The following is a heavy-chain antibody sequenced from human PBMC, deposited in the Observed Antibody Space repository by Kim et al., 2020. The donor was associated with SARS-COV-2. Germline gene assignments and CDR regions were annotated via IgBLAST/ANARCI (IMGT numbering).Heavy chain of an antibody. J-gene: IGHJ4*02. D-gene: IGHD2-21*02. V-gene: IGHV3-15*01. CDR3: TTDRDPGVTGSTVDY. Sequence: GGSLRLSCAASGFTFSNAWMSWVRQAPGKGLEWVGRIKSKTDGGTTDYAAPVKGRFTISRDDSKNTLYLQMKSLKTEDTAVYYCTTDRDPGVTGSTVDYWGQGTLVTVSS. CDR1: GFTFSNAW. CDR2: IKSKTDGGTT.